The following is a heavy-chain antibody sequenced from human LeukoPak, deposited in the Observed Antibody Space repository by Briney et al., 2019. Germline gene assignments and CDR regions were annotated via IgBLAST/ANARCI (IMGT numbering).Heavy chain of an antibody. D-gene: IGHD6-19*01. V-gene: IGHV4-38-2*02. CDR2: LYHSGST. CDR3: ARDSGIAVADY. J-gene: IGHJ4*02. CDR1: GYSVSSGYW. Sequence: SETLSLTCAVSGYSVSSGYWWGWIRQPPGKGLEWIGSLYHSGSTYYNPSLKSRVTISVDTSKNQFSLKLSSVTAADTAVYYCARDSGIAVADYWGQGTLVTVSS.